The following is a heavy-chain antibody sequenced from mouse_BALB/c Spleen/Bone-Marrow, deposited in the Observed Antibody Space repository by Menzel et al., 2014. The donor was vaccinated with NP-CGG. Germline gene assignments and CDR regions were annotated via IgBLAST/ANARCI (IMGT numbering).Heavy chain of an antibody. Sequence: QVQLQQSGAELMRPGSSVKISCKASGYPFSSYWMNWVKQRPGQGLEWIGQIYPGDGETNYNGKFKGNATLTADKSSSTAYMQLISLTSEDSAVYFCARKYGDYWGQGTTLTVSS. CDR2: IYPGDGET. J-gene: IGHJ2*01. CDR3: ARKYGDY. D-gene: IGHD2-10*02. V-gene: IGHV1-80*01. CDR1: GYPFSSYW.